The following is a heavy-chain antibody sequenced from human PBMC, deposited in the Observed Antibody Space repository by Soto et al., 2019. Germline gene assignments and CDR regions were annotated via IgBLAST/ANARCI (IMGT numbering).Heavy chain of an antibody. CDR1: GYSISSGYY. J-gene: IGHJ3*02. CDR2: IYHTGST. V-gene: IGHV4-38-2*01. CDR3: ATLGGDYAPYRTFDI. Sequence: ASETLSLTCAVSGYSISSGYYWGWIRQPPGKGLEWIGSIYHTGSTYYNPSLRSRVTISVDTSKNQFSMKLSSVTAADTAMYYCATLGGDYAPYRTFDIWGQGTMVTDSS. D-gene: IGHD4-17*01.